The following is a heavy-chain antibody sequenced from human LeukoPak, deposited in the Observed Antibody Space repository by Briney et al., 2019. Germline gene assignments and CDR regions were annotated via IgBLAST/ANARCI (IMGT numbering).Heavy chain of an antibody. Sequence: GGSLRLSCAASGFTVSSNYMSWVRQAPGKGLEWVSVIYSGGSTYYADSVKGRFTISRDNSKNTLYLQMNSLRAEDTAVYYCARTRALEWLLYWDYWGQGTLVTVSS. D-gene: IGHD3-3*01. CDR3: ARTRALEWLLYWDY. CDR1: GFTVSSNY. CDR2: IYSGGST. J-gene: IGHJ4*02. V-gene: IGHV3-53*01.